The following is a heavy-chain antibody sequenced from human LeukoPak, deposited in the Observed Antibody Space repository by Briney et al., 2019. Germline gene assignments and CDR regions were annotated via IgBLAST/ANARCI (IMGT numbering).Heavy chain of an antibody. V-gene: IGHV3-30*18. CDR3: AKDADTATIIYWYFDL. D-gene: IGHD5-18*01. CDR2: ISDDGSNT. CDR1: GFTLSSFG. J-gene: IGHJ2*01. Sequence: GRSLRLSCTASGFTLSSFGMHWVRQAPGKGLEWVAVISDDGSNTYYADSVKGRFTISRDNSKNTLYLQLNSLRTEDMAVYYCAKDADTATIIYWYFDLWGRGTLVTVSS.